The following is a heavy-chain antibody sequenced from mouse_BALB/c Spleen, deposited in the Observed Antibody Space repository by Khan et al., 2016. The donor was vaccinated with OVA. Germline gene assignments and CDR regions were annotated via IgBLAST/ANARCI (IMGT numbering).Heavy chain of an antibody. V-gene: IGHV1-80*01. CDR3: ARSGYDYFAY. Sequence: QVQLQQSGAELVRPGSSVKISCKASGYAFSNYLMNWVKQGPGQGLEWIGQIYPGDGNTNYNRKFKDKATLTADNSSTTAYMQLSNLTSEDSAVYFCARSGYDYFAYWGQGTLVTVSA. J-gene: IGHJ3*01. CDR2: IYPGDGNT. D-gene: IGHD2-14*01. CDR1: GYAFSNYL.